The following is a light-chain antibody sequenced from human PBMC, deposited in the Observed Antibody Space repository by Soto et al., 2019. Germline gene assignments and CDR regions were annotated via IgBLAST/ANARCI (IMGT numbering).Light chain of an antibody. CDR1: QSISNY. CDR3: QQTYRIPYT. CDR2: LAS. Sequence: DIQMTQSPSSLSASVGDRVTITCRASQSISNYLNWYQQRPGKAPKLLIYLASSLSSGVPSKFGGSGSGTDFTLTISVLQPEDFASYYCQQTYRIPYTFGQGTKVDI. J-gene: IGKJ2*01. V-gene: IGKV1-39*01.